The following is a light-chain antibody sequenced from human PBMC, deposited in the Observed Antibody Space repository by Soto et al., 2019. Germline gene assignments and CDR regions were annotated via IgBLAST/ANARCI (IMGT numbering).Light chain of an antibody. CDR2: DAF. Sequence: EIVLTQCPATLSLSTGERATLSFRASQTVSNYLLWYQQKNGQAPRLLIYDAFNRATGIPARFSGSGYGTDFTLTISSLETEDVAVYYCQQRMNWPLTFGQGTRLEIK. CDR1: QTVSNY. CDR3: QQRMNWPLT. V-gene: IGKV3-11*01. J-gene: IGKJ5*01.